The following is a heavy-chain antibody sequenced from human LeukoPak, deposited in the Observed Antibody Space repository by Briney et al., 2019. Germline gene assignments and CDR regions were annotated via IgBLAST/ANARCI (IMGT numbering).Heavy chain of an antibody. CDR2: ISSSSSTI. D-gene: IGHD1-26*01. J-gene: IGHJ4*02. CDR1: GFTFSSYN. Sequence: GGSLRLSCAASGFTFSSYNINWVRQAPGKGLDWISYISSSSSTIYYADSVKGRFTISRDNAKNSLFLQMNSLRADDTAVYYCARLAWELQVHAQSADYWGQGTLVTASS. CDR3: ARLAWELQVHAQSADY. V-gene: IGHV3-48*01.